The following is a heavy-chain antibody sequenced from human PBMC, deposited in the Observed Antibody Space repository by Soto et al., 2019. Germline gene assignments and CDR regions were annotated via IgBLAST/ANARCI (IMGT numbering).Heavy chain of an antibody. CDR1: GYTFTSYY. V-gene: IGHV1-46*03. J-gene: IGHJ5*02. CDR2: INPSGGST. CDR3: ARESGFPASVTSYPAYNWNDSDFGWFDP. D-gene: IGHD1-1*01. Sequence: ASVKVSCKASGYTFTSYYMHWVRQAPGQGLEWMGIINPSGGSTSYAQKFQGRVTMTRDTSTSTVYMELSSLRSEDTAVYYCARESGFPASVTSYPAYNWNDSDFGWFDPWGQGTLVTVSS.